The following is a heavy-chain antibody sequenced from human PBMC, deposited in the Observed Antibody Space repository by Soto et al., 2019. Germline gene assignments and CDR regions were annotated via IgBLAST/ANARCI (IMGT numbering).Heavy chain of an antibody. D-gene: IGHD3-3*01. CDR1: GYTFTSYG. V-gene: IGHV1-18*01. CDR2: ISAYNGNK. J-gene: IGHJ4*02. Sequence: ASVKVSCEASGYTFTSYGISWVRQAPGQGLEWMGWISAYNGNKKYAQKFQGRVTMTTDISTSTAYMELSSLRSEDTAVYYCARVGYDFWSGYPQTFDYWGQGTLVTVSS. CDR3: ARVGYDFWSGYPQTFDY.